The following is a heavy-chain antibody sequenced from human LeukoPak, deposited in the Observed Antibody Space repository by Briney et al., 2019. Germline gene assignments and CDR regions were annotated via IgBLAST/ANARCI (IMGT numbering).Heavy chain of an antibody. CDR2: INHSGST. CDR1: GGSFSGYY. V-gene: IGHV4-34*01. D-gene: IGHD2-15*01. J-gene: IGHJ5*02. Sequence: SETLSLTCAVYGGSFSGYYWSWIRQPPGKGLEWIGGINHSGSTNYNPSLKSRVTISVDTSKNQFSLKLSSVTAADTAVYYCARGGVVVVAATGNWFDPWGQGTLVTVSS. CDR3: ARGGVVVVAATGNWFDP.